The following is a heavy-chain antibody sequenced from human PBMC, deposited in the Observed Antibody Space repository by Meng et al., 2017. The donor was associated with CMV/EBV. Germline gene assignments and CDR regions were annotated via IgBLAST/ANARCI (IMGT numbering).Heavy chain of an antibody. CDR3: ARGSGYGANWFDP. CDR1: GFTFSSSW. J-gene: IGHJ5*02. D-gene: IGHD3-22*01. V-gene: IGHV3-74*01. Sequence: ASGFTFSSSWLPWVRQDPVKGLVWVSRISDDGSSTSYAASVTGRFTISGDNAKNSLYLQMNSLGGEDTAVYYCARGSGYGANWFDPWGQGTLVTVSS. CDR2: ISDDGSST.